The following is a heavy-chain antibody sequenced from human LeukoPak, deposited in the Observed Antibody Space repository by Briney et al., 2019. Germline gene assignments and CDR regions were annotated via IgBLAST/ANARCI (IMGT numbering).Heavy chain of an antibody. J-gene: IGHJ6*02. CDR2: ISGSGGST. CDR3: AKGTGVGQNYYHYGMHV. Sequence: GGSLRLSCAASGFTFSSYAMSWVRQAPGKGLEWVSAISGSGGSTYYADSVKGRFTISRDNSKNTLYLQMNSLRAEDTAVYYCAKGTGVGQNYYHYGMHVWGQGTTVTVSS. CDR1: GFTFSSYA. V-gene: IGHV3-23*01. D-gene: IGHD2-15*01.